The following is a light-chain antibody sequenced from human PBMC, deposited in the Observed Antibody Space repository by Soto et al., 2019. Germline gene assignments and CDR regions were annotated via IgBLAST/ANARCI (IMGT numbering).Light chain of an antibody. CDR3: QQYNNWPRT. V-gene: IGKV3-15*01. Sequence: EIVMTQSPATLSVSPGERVTLSCRASQSVSSTLAWYQQKPGQAPRLLIYGASTRATDIPARFSGSGSGTEFTLTISSLQSEDFVVYYCQQYNNWPRTFGQGTKVDIK. J-gene: IGKJ2*01. CDR2: GAS. CDR1: QSVSST.